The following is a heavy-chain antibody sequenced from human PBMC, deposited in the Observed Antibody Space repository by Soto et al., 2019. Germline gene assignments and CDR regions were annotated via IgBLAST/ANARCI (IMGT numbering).Heavy chain of an antibody. V-gene: IGHV1-46*01. Sequence: AAVKVSCKASGYTFTRYYMHWLRPAPGQGLEWMGIINPSGGSTSYAQKFQGRVTMSRDTSTSTVYMELSSLRSEDTAVYYCARVTAAGKDYYYYGMDVWGQGTTVTVSS. CDR1: GYTFTRYY. J-gene: IGHJ6*02. D-gene: IGHD6-13*01. CDR2: INPSGGST. CDR3: ARVTAAGKDYYYYGMDV.